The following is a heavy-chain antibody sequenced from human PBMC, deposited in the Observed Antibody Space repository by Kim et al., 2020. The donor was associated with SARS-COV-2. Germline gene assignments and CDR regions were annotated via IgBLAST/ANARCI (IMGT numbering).Heavy chain of an antibody. CDR2: INHSGST. CDR3: ARGRQPPSWGYYYYYGMDV. D-gene: IGHD1-26*01. J-gene: IGHJ6*02. V-gene: IGHV4-34*01. Sequence: SETLSLTCAVYGGSFSGYYWSWIRQPPGKGLEWIGEINHSGSTNYNPSLKSRVTISVDTSKNQFSLKLSSVTAADTAVYYCARGRQPPSWGYYYYYGMDVWGQGTTVTVSS. CDR1: GGSFSGYY.